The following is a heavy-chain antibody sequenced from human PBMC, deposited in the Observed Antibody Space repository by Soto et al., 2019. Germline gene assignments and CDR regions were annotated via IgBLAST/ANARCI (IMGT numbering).Heavy chain of an antibody. D-gene: IGHD6-19*01. CDR1: GFTVSSNY. CDR2: IYSDGST. J-gene: IGHJ4*01. V-gene: IGHV3-53*01. Sequence: PWGSLRLSCAASGFTVSSNYMSWVRQAPGKGLEWVSVIYSDGSTYYADSVKGRFTISRDNSKNTLYLQMNSLRAEDTAVYYCARVGMSSGWYFDYWGQGTLVTVSS. CDR3: ARVGMSSGWYFDY.